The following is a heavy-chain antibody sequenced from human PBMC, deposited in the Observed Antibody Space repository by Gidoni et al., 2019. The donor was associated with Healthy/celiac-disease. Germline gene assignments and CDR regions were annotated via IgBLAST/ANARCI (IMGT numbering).Heavy chain of an antibody. Sequence: EVQMVESEGGLVQHGRSLRLSCAASGFTFDAYAMPWVRPAPGKGLQWVSGSSWNSGSVGYADSVKGRFTISRDNAKNSLDLQMNSLRAEDTALYYCAKGLYCSGGSCYDHFDYWGQGTLVTVSS. CDR2: SSWNSGSV. CDR3: AKGLYCSGGSCYDHFDY. CDR1: GFTFDAYA. D-gene: IGHD2-15*01. J-gene: IGHJ4*02. V-gene: IGHV3-9*01.